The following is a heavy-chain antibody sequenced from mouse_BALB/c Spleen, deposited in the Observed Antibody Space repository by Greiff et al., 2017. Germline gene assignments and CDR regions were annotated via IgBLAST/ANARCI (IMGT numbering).Heavy chain of an antibody. Sequence: EVKLMESGGGLVQPGGSMKLSCVASGFTFSNYWMNWVRQSPEKGLEWVAEIRLKSNNYATHYAESVKGRFTISRDDSKSSVYLQMNNLRAEDTGIYYCTRGGGFDVWGAGTTVTVSS. CDR2: IRLKSNNYAT. J-gene: IGHJ1*01. V-gene: IGHV6-6*02. CDR1: GFTFSNYW. CDR3: TRGGGFDV. D-gene: IGHD1-1*02.